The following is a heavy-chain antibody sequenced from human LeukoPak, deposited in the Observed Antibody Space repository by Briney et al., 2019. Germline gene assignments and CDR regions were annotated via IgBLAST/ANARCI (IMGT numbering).Heavy chain of an antibody. CDR3: ARGTMVRGVTDY. CDR2: IIPIFGTA. D-gene: IGHD3-10*01. V-gene: IGHV1-69*13. Sequence: VASVKVSCKASGGTFSSYAISWVRQAPGQGLEWMGGIIPIFGTANYAQKFQGRVTITADESTSTAYMELSSLRSEDTAVYYCARGTMVRGVTDYWGQGTLVTVSS. J-gene: IGHJ4*02. CDR1: GGTFSSYA.